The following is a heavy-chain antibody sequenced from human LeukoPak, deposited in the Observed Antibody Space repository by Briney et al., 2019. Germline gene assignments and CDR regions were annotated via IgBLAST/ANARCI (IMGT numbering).Heavy chain of an antibody. CDR3: AKASAMIVVVSKHFDY. Sequence: GGSLRLSCAASRFTFSDYYMSWIRQAPGKGLEWVSAISGSGGSTYYADSVKGRFTISRDNSKNTLYLQMNSLRAEDTAVYYCAKASAMIVVVSKHFDYWGQGTLVTVSS. D-gene: IGHD3-22*01. J-gene: IGHJ4*02. CDR1: RFTFSDYY. V-gene: IGHV3-23*01. CDR2: ISGSGGST.